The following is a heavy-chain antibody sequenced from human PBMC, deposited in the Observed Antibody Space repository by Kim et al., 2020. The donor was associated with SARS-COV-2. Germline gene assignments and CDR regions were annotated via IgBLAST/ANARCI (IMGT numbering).Heavy chain of an antibody. CDR1: GGSISSYY. V-gene: IGHV4-4*07. D-gene: IGHD3-3*01. CDR3: TRYNPVIYDFWSGSLGNYFDC. Sequence: SETLSLTCTVSGGSISSYYWSWIRQPAGKGLEWIGRIYTSGSTNYNPSLKSRVTMSVDTSKNQFSLKLSSVTAADTAVYYCTRYNPVIYDFWSGSLGNYFDCWGQGTLVTVSS. CDR2: IYTSGST. J-gene: IGHJ4*02.